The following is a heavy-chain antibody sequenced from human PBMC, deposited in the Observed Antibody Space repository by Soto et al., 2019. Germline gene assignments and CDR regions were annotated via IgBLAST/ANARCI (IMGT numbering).Heavy chain of an antibody. CDR3: ARDRTDYFYYGMDV. V-gene: IGHV3-30-3*01. CDR2: ISYDGSIQ. J-gene: IGHJ6*02. CDR1: GFTFDTHA. D-gene: IGHD2-21*02. Sequence: PGGSLRLSCAASGFTFDTHAMHWVRRAPGKGLEWVALISYDGSIQYYADSVKGRFTSSRDNSRNTLFLEMNSPRAEDTALYLCARDRTDYFYYGMDVWGQGTTVTVSS.